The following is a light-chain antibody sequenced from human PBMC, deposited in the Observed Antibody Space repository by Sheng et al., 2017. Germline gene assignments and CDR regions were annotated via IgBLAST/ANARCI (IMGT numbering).Light chain of an antibody. Sequence: DIQMTQSPSSLSASVGDRVTITCRASQSITTYLTWYHQKPGKAPKLLMYGSSTLQDGVPSRFTGSGSGADFTLTISSLQPEDFATYYCQQSYTTPYTFGQGTQGGDQT. CDR1: QSITTY. CDR2: GSS. J-gene: IGKJ2*01. V-gene: IGKV1-39*01. CDR3: QQSYTTPYT.